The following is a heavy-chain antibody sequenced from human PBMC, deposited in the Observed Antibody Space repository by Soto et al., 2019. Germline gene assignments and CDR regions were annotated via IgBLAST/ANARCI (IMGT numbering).Heavy chain of an antibody. D-gene: IGHD6-13*01. CDR1: GYIFSRYG. V-gene: IGHV1-18*04. J-gene: IGHJ6*02. CDR3: AREAAAERNYYGLDV. Sequence: QVQLVQSGPEVRKPGASVKVSCKASGYIFSRYGISWVRQAHGQGLEWMAWISGYNGNTKFGERVQGSVNVTTDTSTSTAYMELRSLRSDDTAVYYCAREAAAERNYYGLDVWGQGTTVIVSS. CDR2: ISGYNGNT.